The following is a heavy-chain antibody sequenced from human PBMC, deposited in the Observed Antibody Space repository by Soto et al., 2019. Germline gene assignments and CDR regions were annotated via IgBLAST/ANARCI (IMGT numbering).Heavy chain of an antibody. V-gene: IGHV3-23*01. CDR3: AKDMEMTGSCTNGLCWTLDY. D-gene: IGHD2-8*01. CDR2: TGISGRTT. Sequence: EVQLLESGGGLVQPGGSLRLSCAASGFSLTTYAMSWVRQAPGKGLEWVSTTGISGRTTYYADSVKGRFTISRDKSKNTLYLQMNSLRAEDTAVYFCAKDMEMTGSCTNGLCWTLDYWGPGTLVTVSS. CDR1: GFSLTTYA. J-gene: IGHJ4*02.